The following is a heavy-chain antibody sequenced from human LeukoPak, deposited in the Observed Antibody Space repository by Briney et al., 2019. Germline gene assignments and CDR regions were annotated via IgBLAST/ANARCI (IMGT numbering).Heavy chain of an antibody. V-gene: IGHV4-30-4*08. CDR2: IYYSGST. D-gene: IGHD1-14*01. CDR3: AREGTGRWYFDL. J-gene: IGHJ2*01. Sequence: SETLSLTCTVSGGSISSGDYYWSWIRQPPGKGLEWIGYIYYSGSTYYNPSLKSRVTISVDTSKNQFSLRLSSVTAADTAVYYCAREGTGRWYFDLWGRGTLVTVSS. CDR1: GGSISSGDYY.